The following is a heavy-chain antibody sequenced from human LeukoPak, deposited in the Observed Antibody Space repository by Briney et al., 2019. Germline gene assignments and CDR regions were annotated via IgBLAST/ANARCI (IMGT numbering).Heavy chain of an antibody. D-gene: IGHD3-16*01. Sequence: GGSLRLSCAASGFTFDDYAMHWVRQAPGKGLEWVSLISWNGGSPYYADSVKGRFTISRDNSKNSLYLQMNSLRAEDTALYYCAKGGYDPDYFFDYWGKGTLVTVPS. V-gene: IGHV3-43D*03. CDR1: GFTFDDYA. CDR2: ISWNGGSP. J-gene: IGHJ4*02. CDR3: AKGGYDPDYFFDY.